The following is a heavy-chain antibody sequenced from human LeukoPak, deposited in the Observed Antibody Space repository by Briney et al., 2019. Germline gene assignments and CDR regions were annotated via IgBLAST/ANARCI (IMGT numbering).Heavy chain of an antibody. CDR2: IIPIFGTA. J-gene: IGHJ4*02. V-gene: IGHV1-69*05. CDR1: GGTVSRYA. Sequence: ASVKVSCKASGGTVSRYAIRWVRQAPGQGLEGMGRIIPIFGTANYAQKFQGRVTITTDESTSTAYLELSSLRSEDTAVYYCASDEDCDYPNDYWGQGTLVTVSS. D-gene: IGHD4-17*01. CDR3: ASDEDCDYPNDY.